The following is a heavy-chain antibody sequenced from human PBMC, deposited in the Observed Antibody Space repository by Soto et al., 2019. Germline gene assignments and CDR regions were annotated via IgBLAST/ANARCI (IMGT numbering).Heavy chain of an antibody. V-gene: IGHV4-59*01. J-gene: IGHJ6*03. CDR1: GGSISSYY. Sequence: SETLSLTCTVSGGSISSYYWSWIRQPPGKGLEWIGYIYYRGSTNYNPSLKSRVTISVDTSKNQFSLKLSSVTAADTAVYYCARGVTIFGVVVGYYYYMDVWGKGTTVTVSS. CDR2: IYYRGST. D-gene: IGHD3-3*01. CDR3: ARGVTIFGVVVGYYYYMDV.